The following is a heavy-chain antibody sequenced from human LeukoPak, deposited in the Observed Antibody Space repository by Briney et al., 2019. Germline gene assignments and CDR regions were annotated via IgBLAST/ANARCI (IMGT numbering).Heavy chain of an antibody. CDR1: GFTFTSYW. Sequence: GRSLRLACAASGFTFTSYWTHWVRQPPGKGLVWVSRINGDGSSTSYADSVKGRFTISRDNAKNTLYLQMNSLRAEDTAVYYCASPSLYDIFSFDYWGQGTLVTVSS. D-gene: IGHD3-9*01. CDR2: INGDGSST. CDR3: ASPSLYDIFSFDY. J-gene: IGHJ4*02. V-gene: IGHV3-74*01.